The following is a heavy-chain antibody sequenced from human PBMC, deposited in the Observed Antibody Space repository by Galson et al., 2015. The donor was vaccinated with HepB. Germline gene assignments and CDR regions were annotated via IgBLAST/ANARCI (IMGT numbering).Heavy chain of an antibody. V-gene: IGHV6-1*01. CDR2: TYYRSKWHN. CDR1: GDSVSSDSAT. D-gene: IGHD3-22*01. J-gene: IGHJ3*02. CDR3: ARVPLLFVDAVGYDAFDI. Sequence: CAISGDSVSSDSATWNWIRQSPSRDLEWLGRTYYRSKWHNDYALSVKSRISINADTSKNQISLQLNSVSPEDTAVYYCARVPLLFVDAVGYDAFDIWGQGTLVNDSS.